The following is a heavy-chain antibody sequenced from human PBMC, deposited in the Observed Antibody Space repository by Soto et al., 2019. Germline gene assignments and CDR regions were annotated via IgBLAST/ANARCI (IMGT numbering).Heavy chain of an antibody. CDR1: GFTFSTYA. V-gene: IGHV3-30-3*01. J-gene: IGHJ6*02. CDR2: ISYDGGNK. D-gene: IGHD6-19*01. CDR3: ARVSVAGTSGYYYGMDV. Sequence: QVQLVESGGGVVQPGRSLRLSCAASGFTFSTYAMHWVRQAPGKGLEWVAVISYDGGNKYYADSVKGRFTISRDNSKNTLYLQMNSLRVEDTAVYYCARVSVAGTSGYYYGMDVWGQGTTVTVSS.